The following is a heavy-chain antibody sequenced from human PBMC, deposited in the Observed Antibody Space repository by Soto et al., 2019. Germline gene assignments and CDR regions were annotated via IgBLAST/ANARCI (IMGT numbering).Heavy chain of an antibody. Sequence: PSETLSLTCTVSGGSISSGSHYWGWIRQPPGKGLEWIGSIYFSGSTYYKPSLKSRVTISVNTSENQFSLKLNSVTAADTAVYYCARHAAYTSGWPGMEVWGQGTTVTVSS. CDR3: ARHAAYTSGWPGMEV. V-gene: IGHV4-39*01. D-gene: IGHD6-19*01. CDR1: GGSISSGSHY. CDR2: IYFSGST. J-gene: IGHJ6*02.